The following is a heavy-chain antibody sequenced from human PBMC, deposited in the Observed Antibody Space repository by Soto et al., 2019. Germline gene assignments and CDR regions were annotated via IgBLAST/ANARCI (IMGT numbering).Heavy chain of an antibody. D-gene: IGHD3-22*01. CDR1: GASISSYY. CDR3: ARTYDDSGPNSGGYGFDI. CDR2: IYYRGST. V-gene: IGHV4-59*01. Sequence: SETLSLTCSVSGASISSYYWSWIRQPPGKGLEWLAYIYYRGSTSYNPSLKSRVSISLDTSMNQFSLKLSSVTAADTEVYYCARTYDDSGPNSGGYGFDIWGQGTMVT. J-gene: IGHJ3*02.